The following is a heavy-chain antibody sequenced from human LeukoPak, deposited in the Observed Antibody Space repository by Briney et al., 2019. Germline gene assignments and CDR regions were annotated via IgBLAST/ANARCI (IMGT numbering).Heavy chain of an antibody. CDR2: IKEDGSVK. J-gene: IGHJ4*02. D-gene: IGHD5-12*01. CDR3: ARDSTWRLDY. V-gene: IGHV3-7*03. CDR1: GFTFSSHW. Sequence: GGSLRLSCTASGFTFSSHWMTWVRQPPGKGLEWVANIKEDGSVKYYVDSVKGRFTISRDNTKNALYLQMNSLRADDPAVYFCARDSTWRLDYWGQGTLITVSS.